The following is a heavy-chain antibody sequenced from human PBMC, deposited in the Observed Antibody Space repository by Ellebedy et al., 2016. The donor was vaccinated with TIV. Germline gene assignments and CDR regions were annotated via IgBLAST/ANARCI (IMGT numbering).Heavy chain of an antibody. D-gene: IGHD3-9*01. J-gene: IGHJ3*02. V-gene: IGHV1-18*04. CDR1: GYNFTGYY. CDR2: ISAYNGNT. CDR3: ARPERRYDILTGYYEGAYAFDI. Sequence: ASVKVSCKASGYNFTGYYMHWVRQAPGQGLEWMGWISAYNGNTNYAQKLQGRVTMTTDTSTSTAYMELSSLRSEDTAVYYCARPERRYDILTGYYEGAYAFDIWGQGTMVTVSS.